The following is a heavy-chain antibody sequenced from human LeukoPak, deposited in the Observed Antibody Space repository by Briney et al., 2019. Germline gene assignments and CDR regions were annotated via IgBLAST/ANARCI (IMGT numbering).Heavy chain of an antibody. D-gene: IGHD5-24*01. V-gene: IGHV1-2*04. CDR1: GYTFTSYG. CDR2: INPNSGGT. Sequence: ASVKVSCKASGYTFTSYGISWVRQAPGQGLEWMGWINPNSGGTNYAQKFQGWVTMTRDTSISTAYMELSRLRSDDTAVYYCARARDGFDYWGQGTLVTVSS. J-gene: IGHJ4*02. CDR3: ARARDGFDY.